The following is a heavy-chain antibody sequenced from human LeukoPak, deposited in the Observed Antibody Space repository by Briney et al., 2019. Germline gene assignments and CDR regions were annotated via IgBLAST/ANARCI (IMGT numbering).Heavy chain of an antibody. CDR3: ARHSSLMQLGCFDY. CDR1: GGSVSAYY. Sequence: SETLSLTCGVSGGSVSAYYWSWIRQPLGGGLEWMGYIYNSGNTKYNPSLKSRLTISVDTSGNHFSLKLSSVTAADTAVYYCARHSSLMQLGCFDYWGQGALVTVSS. V-gene: IGHV4-59*08. J-gene: IGHJ4*02. D-gene: IGHD3-16*01. CDR2: IYNSGNT.